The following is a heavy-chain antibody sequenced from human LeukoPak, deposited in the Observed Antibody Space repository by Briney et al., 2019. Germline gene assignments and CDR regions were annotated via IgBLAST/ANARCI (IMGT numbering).Heavy chain of an antibody. D-gene: IGHD2-15*01. CDR1: GYTFTSYG. J-gene: IGHJ3*02. V-gene: IGHV1-18*01. Sequence: ASVKVSCKASGYTFTSYGISWVRQAPGQGLEWMGWISVYNGNTNYAQKLQGRVTMTTDTSTSTAYMELRSLRSDDTAVYYCASPYCSGGACYAHDAFDIWGQGTMVTVSS. CDR2: ISVYNGNT. CDR3: ASPYCSGGACYAHDAFDI.